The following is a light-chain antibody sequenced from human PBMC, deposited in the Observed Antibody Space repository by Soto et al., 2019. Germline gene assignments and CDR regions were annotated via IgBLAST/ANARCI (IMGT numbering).Light chain of an antibody. V-gene: IGKV1-5*01. Sequence: DIQMTQSPSSLSASVGDRVAITCRASHNINTYLNWYQQRPGKAPKVLIYDASNLDSGVPSRFSGSGSGTEFTLTISSLQPDDSATYHCQQYSSFWTFGQGTRLEN. J-gene: IGKJ5*01. CDR1: HNINTY. CDR2: DAS. CDR3: QQYSSFWT.